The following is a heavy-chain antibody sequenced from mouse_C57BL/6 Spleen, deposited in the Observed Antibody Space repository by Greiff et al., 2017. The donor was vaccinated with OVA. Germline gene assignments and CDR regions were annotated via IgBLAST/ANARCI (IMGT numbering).Heavy chain of an antibody. Sequence: EVQLQQSGPELVKPGASVKMSCKASGYTFTDYNMHWVKQSHGKSLEWIGYINPNNGGTSYNQKFKGKATLTVNKSSSTAYMELRSLTSEDSAVYYCARFFNWDWYFDVWGTGTTVTVSS. CDR2: INPNNGGT. CDR1: GYTFTDYN. V-gene: IGHV1-22*01. D-gene: IGHD4-1*01. J-gene: IGHJ1*03. CDR3: ARFFNWDWYFDV.